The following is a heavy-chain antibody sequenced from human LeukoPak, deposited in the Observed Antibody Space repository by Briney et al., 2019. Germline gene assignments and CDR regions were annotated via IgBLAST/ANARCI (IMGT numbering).Heavy chain of an antibody. CDR1: GFTFSSYA. J-gene: IGHJ4*02. Sequence: GGSLRLSCAASGFTFSSYAMSWVRQAPGKGLEWVSAISGSGGSTYYADSVKGRFTISRDNPKNTLYLQMNSLRAEDTAVYYCARDDYYGSGSYYNGGNDYWGQGTLVTVSS. V-gene: IGHV3-23*01. CDR2: ISGSGGST. CDR3: ARDDYYGSGSYYNGGNDY. D-gene: IGHD3-10*01.